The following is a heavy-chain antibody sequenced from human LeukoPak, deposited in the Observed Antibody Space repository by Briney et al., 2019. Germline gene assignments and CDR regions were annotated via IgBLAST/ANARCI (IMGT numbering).Heavy chain of an antibody. Sequence: GASVKVSCKASGYTFTSYYMHWVRQAPGQGLEWMGIINPSGGSTSYAQKFQGRVTMTRDTSTSTAYMELSSLRSEDTAVYYCATPPVEMATIDIHYFDYWGQGTLVTVSS. D-gene: IGHD5-24*01. J-gene: IGHJ4*02. CDR3: ATPPVEMATIDIHYFDY. CDR1: GYTFTSYY. V-gene: IGHV1-46*01. CDR2: INPSGGST.